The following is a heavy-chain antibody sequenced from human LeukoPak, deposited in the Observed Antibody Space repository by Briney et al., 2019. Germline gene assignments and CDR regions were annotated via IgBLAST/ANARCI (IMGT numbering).Heavy chain of an antibody. D-gene: IGHD2-15*01. CDR1: GDSISSGSYY. J-gene: IGHJ5*02. Sequence: ASQTLSLTCTVSGDSISSGSYYWSWIRQPAGKGLEWIGRIYTSGSTSYNPSLKSRVTISLDTSKNQFSLNLSSVTATDTAVYYCTREGSGGSWGQGTLVTVSS. CDR2: IYTSGST. V-gene: IGHV4-61*02. CDR3: TREGSGGS.